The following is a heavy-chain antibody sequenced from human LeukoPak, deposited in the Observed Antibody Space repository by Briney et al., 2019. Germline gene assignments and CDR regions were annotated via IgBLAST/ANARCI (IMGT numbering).Heavy chain of an antibody. Sequence: GGSLRLSCAASGFTFSSYAMSWVRQAPGKGLEWVSAISGTGGSTYYADSVKGRFTISRDNSKNTLYLRMNSLRADDTAVYYCAKQKTYSSPYYFDCWGQGTLVTVSS. V-gene: IGHV3-23*01. CDR2: ISGTGGST. J-gene: IGHJ4*02. D-gene: IGHD6-6*01. CDR3: AKQKTYSSPYYFDC. CDR1: GFTFSSYA.